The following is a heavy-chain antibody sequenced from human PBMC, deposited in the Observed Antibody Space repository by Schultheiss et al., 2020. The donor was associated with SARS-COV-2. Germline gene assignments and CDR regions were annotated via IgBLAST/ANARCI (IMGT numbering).Heavy chain of an antibody. J-gene: IGHJ6*02. CDR3: ARGESLGGYYYGMDV. CDR2: ILYDGSNK. D-gene: IGHD3-16*01. CDR1: GFTFSSYA. Sequence: GGSLRLSCAASGFTFSSYAMHWVRQAPGKGLEWVAVILYDGSNKYYADSVKGRFTISRDNSKNTLYLQMNSLRTEDTAVYYCARGESLGGYYYGMDVWGQGTTVTVSS. V-gene: IGHV3-30-3*01.